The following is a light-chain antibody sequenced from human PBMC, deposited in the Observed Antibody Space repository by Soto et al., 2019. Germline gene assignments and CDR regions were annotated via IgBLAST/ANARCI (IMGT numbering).Light chain of an antibody. CDR1: SSNIGAGYD. J-gene: IGLJ2*01. Sequence: QSVLTQPPSVSGAPGQRGTISCTGSSSNIGAGYDVHWYQQLPGTAPKLLLYGNSNRPSGVPDRFSGSKSGTSASLAITGLQAEDEADYYCQSYDSSLRVVVFGGGTKVTVL. CDR3: QSYDSSLRVVV. V-gene: IGLV1-40*01. CDR2: GNS.